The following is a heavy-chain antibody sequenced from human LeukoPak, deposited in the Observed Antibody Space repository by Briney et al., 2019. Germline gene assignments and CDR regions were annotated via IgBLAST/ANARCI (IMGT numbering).Heavy chain of an antibody. D-gene: IGHD6-6*01. CDR1: GYTFTDYY. V-gene: IGHV1-69-2*01. J-gene: IGHJ4*02. Sequence: ASVKVSCKVSGYTFTDYYMHWVQQAPGKGLEWMGLVDPEDGETIYAEKFQGRVTITADTSTDTAYMELSSLRSEDTAVYYCATEGGVPFSGSSGELDYWGQGTLVTVSS. CDR2: VDPEDGET. CDR3: ATEGGVPFSGSSGELDY.